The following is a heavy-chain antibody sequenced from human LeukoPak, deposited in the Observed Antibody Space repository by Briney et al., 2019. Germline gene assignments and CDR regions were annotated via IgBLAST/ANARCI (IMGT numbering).Heavy chain of an antibody. Sequence: SGPTLVNPTQTLTLTCTFSGFSLSTSGVGVGWIRQPPGKALEWLALIYWDDDKRYSPSLRSRLTVTKDTSKNQVVLTMTNMDPVDTATYYCAHSYDTGGNYYSRFDYWGQGTLVTVSS. CDR2: IYWDDDK. CDR1: GFSLSTSGVG. D-gene: IGHD3-22*01. CDR3: AHSYDTGGNYYSRFDY. J-gene: IGHJ4*02. V-gene: IGHV2-5*02.